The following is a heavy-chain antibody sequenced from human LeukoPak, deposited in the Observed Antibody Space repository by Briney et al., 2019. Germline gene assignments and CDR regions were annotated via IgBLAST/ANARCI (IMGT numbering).Heavy chain of an antibody. CDR1: GYSISSGYY. CDR3: ARGGIFGVVHNWFDP. D-gene: IGHD3-3*01. CDR2: IYHSGST. J-gene: IGHJ5*02. Sequence: LETLSLTCTVSGYSISSGYYWGWIRQPPGKGLEWIGSIYHSGSTYYNPSLKSRVTISVDTSKNQFSLKLSSVTAADTAVYYCARGGIFGVVHNWFDPWGQGTLVTVSS. V-gene: IGHV4-38-2*02.